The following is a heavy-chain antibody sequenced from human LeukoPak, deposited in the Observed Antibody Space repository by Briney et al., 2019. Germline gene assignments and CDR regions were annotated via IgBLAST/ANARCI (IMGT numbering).Heavy chain of an antibody. Sequence: GGSLRLSCAASGFTFSTYSMNWVRQAPGKGLEWVSSISSSSSYIYYADSVKGRFTVSRDNAKNSLYLQVNSLRAEDTSVYYCARGLAAAGLLDYWGQGTLVTVSS. CDR2: ISSSSSYI. J-gene: IGHJ4*02. CDR1: GFTFSTYS. CDR3: ARGLAAAGLLDY. V-gene: IGHV3-21*01. D-gene: IGHD6-13*01.